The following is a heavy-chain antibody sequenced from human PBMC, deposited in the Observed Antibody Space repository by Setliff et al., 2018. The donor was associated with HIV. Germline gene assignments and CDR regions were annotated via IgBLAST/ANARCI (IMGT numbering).Heavy chain of an antibody. CDR3: AKDHGMWDYGGNSLLRESFQK. J-gene: IGHJ1*01. D-gene: IGHD4-17*01. V-gene: IGHV1-2*02. CDR2: INPNSGGT. Sequence: RASVKVSCKTSGYTYTGYHMHWVRQAPGQGLEWMGWINPNSGGTNYAQKFQGRVTMTRDTSITTAYIELSRLRSDDTAVYYCAKDHGMWDYGGNSLLRESFQKWGQGTLVTVSS. CDR1: GYTYTGYH.